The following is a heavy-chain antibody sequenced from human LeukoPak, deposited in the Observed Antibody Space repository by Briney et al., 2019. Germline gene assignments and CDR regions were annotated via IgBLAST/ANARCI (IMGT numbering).Heavy chain of an antibody. Sequence: ASVKVSCKASGYTFTSYGISWVRQAPGQGLEWMGWISAYNGNTNYAQKLQGRVTMTTDTSTSTAYMELRSLRSDDTAAYYCARGCDSSGHPPDDIWGQGTMVTVSS. J-gene: IGHJ3*02. V-gene: IGHV1-18*01. D-gene: IGHD3-22*01. CDR3: ARGCDSSGHPPDDI. CDR2: ISAYNGNT. CDR1: GYTFTSYG.